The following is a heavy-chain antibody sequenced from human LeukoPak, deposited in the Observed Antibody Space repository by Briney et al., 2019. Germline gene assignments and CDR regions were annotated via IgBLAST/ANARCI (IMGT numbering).Heavy chain of an antibody. V-gene: IGHV3-74*01. Sequence: PGGFLRLSCAASGFTFSNCWMHWVRQAPGKGLEWVSRIESDGSRTRYADSVKGRFTISRDNAKNTLYLQMNSLRAEDTAVYYCARDTYYYNSSAFYHYYYGMDVWGQGTTVTVSS. CDR2: IESDGSRT. J-gene: IGHJ6*02. CDR1: GFTFSNCW. D-gene: IGHD3-22*01. CDR3: ARDTYYYNSSAFYHYYYGMDV.